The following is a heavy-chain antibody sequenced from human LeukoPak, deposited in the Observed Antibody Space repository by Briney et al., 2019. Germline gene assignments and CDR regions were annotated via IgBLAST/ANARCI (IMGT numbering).Heavy chain of an antibody. Sequence: EASVKVSCKASGYTFTNYGVSWVRQAPGQGLEWLGWTSAYTGDADSAQKCQGRLTMTTDSSTRTAYMELTSLRSDDTAVYYCVRDYATRPDEYDPGRLFFDHWGQGALVTVSA. V-gene: IGHV1-18*01. CDR1: GYTFTNYG. D-gene: IGHD3-10*01. CDR3: VRDYATRPDEYDPGRLFFDH. J-gene: IGHJ4*02. CDR2: TSAYTGDA.